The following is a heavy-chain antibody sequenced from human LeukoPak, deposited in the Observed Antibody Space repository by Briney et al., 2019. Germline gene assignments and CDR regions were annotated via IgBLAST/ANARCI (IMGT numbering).Heavy chain of an antibody. V-gene: IGHV3-23*01. J-gene: IGHJ4*02. CDR1: GFTFSSYA. CDR3: AKWGCSGGSCYPFGY. CDR2: ISGSRNST. Sequence: GGSLRLSCAASGFTFSSYAMSWVRQAPGKGLEWVSAISGSRNSTYYADSVKGRFTISRDNCKNTVYLQMNSLRGEDTAVYYCAKWGCSGGSCYPFGYWGQGTLVTVSS. D-gene: IGHD2-15*01.